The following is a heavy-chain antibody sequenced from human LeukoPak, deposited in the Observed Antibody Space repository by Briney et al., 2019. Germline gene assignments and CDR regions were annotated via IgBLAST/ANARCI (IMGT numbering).Heavy chain of an antibody. CDR1: GVSLSNYA. D-gene: IGHD4-17*01. J-gene: IGHJ4*02. CDR2: ISFDGTNK. V-gene: IGHV3-30-3*02. CDR3: AKDYGDYEPIDY. Sequence: GGSLRLSCTASGVSLSNYAVHWVRRPPGRGLEWVAVISFDGTNKYYGDSVEGRFSVSRDNSKNTLYLQMNSLRPDDTAMYYCAKDYGDYEPIDYWGQGTLVTVSS.